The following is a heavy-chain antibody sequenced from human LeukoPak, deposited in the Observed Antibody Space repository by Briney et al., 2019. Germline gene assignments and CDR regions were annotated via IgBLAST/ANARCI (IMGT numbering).Heavy chain of an antibody. D-gene: IGHD6-13*01. J-gene: IGHJ3*02. CDR3: HGSTDAFDI. Sequence: SETLSLTCAVYGGSFSGSYWNWIRQAPGKGLEWIGEINRRGSTIYNPSLKSRVTISVDTSKTQFSLKLSSVTAADTAVYYCHGSTDAFDIWGQGTKVTVSS. CDR2: INRRGST. CDR1: GGSFSGSY. V-gene: IGHV4-34*01.